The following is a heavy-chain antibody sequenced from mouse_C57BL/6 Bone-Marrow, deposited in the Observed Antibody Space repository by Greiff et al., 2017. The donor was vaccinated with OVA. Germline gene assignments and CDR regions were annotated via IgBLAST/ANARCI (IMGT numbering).Heavy chain of an antibody. D-gene: IGHD1-1*01. Sequence: QVQLQQPGAELVRPGSSVKLSCKASGYTFTSYWMHWVKQRPIQGLEWIGNIDPSDSETHYNKRFKNKATLTVDKSSSTAYMQLSSLTSEDSAVYYCAASVYYYGSSWGFAYWGQGTLVTVSA. CDR3: AASVYYYGSSWGFAY. V-gene: IGHV1-52*01. CDR1: GYTFTSYW. CDR2: IDPSDSET. J-gene: IGHJ3*01.